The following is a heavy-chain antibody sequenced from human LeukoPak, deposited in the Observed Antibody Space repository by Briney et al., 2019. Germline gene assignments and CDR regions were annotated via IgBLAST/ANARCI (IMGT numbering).Heavy chain of an antibody. CDR1: GGSISNSSYY. D-gene: IGHD3-10*02. V-gene: IGHV4-39*01. J-gene: IGHJ5*02. Sequence: SETLSLTCTVSGGSISNSSYYWGWIRQPPGKGLEGIGSIYYSGSIYYNPSLKSGITISVEPSKNQFSLRLSSVTAADTAVYYCASHSSYVSPFRSWGRGPLVTVSP. CDR3: ASHSSYVSPFRS. CDR2: IYYSGSI.